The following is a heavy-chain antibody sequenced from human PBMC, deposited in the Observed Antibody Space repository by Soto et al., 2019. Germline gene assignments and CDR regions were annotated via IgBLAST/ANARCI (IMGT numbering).Heavy chain of an antibody. CDR2: INPNSGGT. CDR3: ARGGIVVVPAAARENWFDP. CDR1: GYTFTGYY. D-gene: IGHD2-2*01. J-gene: IGHJ5*02. V-gene: IGHV1-2*04. Sequence: QVQLVQSGAEVKKPGASVKVSCKASGYTFTGYYMHWVRQAPGQGLEWMGWINPNSGGTNYAQKFQGWVTMTRDTSISTAYMELSRLRSDDTAVYYCARGGIVVVPAAARENWFDPWGQGTLVTVSS.